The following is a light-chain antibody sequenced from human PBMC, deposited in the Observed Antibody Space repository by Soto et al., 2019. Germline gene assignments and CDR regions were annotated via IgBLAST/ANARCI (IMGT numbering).Light chain of an antibody. Sequence: DIVLTQFPCTLSLSPGERVTLSCRASQSVNSKYLAWYQQKLGQAPRLLLYGTSNRAAGIPDRFSGSGSGTEFTLTVSRLEPEDSAVYYCQQYGATPRTFGQGTKV. CDR3: QQYGATPRT. J-gene: IGKJ1*01. V-gene: IGKV3-20*01. CDR2: GTS. CDR1: QSVNSKY.